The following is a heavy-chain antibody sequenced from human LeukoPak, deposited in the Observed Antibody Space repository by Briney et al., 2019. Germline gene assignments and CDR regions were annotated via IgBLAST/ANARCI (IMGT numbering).Heavy chain of an antibody. CDR2: IWYDGSNK. D-gene: IGHD4/OR15-4a*01. J-gene: IGHJ3*02. Sequence: QPGRSLRLSCAASGFTFSSYGMHWVRQAPGKGLEWVAVIWYDGSNKYYADSVKGRFTISRDNAKNTLYLQMNSLRAEDTAVYYCARESASAFDIWGQGTMVTVSS. CDR1: GFTFSSYG. CDR3: ARESASAFDI. V-gene: IGHV3-33*01.